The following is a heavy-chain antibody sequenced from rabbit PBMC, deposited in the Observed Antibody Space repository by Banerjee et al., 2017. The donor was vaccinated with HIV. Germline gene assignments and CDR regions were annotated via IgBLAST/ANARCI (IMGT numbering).Heavy chain of an antibody. D-gene: IGHD3-1*01. CDR1: GFSLSSTYY. V-gene: IGHV1S43*01. CDR2: IATSSGGT. CDR3: ARDGGAIGVGYGSFNL. Sequence: QDQLVESGGGLVQPGASLTLTCTASGFSLSSTYYMCWVRQAPGKGLEWIACIATSSGGTAYASWAKGRFTITRSTSLSTVTLQLTSLTAADTATYFCARDGGAIGVGYGSFNLWGQGTLVTVS. J-gene: IGHJ4*01.